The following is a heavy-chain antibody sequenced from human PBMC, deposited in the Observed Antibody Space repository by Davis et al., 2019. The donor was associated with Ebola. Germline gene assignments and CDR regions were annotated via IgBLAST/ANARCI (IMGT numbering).Heavy chain of an antibody. CDR1: GFTFSSYS. V-gene: IGHV3-48*01. D-gene: IGHD1-7*01. CDR3: ARQVWNFDNWFDP. CDR2: ISSSSSTI. J-gene: IGHJ5*02. Sequence: GGSLRLSCAASGFTFSSYSMNWVRQAPGKGLEWVSYISSSSSTIYYADSVKGRFTISRDNAKNSLYLQMNSLRAEDTAVYYCARQVWNFDNWFDPWGQGTLVTVSS.